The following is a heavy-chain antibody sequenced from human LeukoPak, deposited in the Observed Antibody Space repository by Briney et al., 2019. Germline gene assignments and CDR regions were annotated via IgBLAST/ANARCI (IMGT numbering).Heavy chain of an antibody. D-gene: IGHD5-18*01. J-gene: IGHJ4*02. Sequence: SETLSLTCAVYGGSFSGYYWSWIRQPPGKGLEWIREINHSGSTNYNPSLKSRVTISVDTSKNQFSLKLSSVTAADTAVYYCARGRIQLYYWGQGTLVTVSS. V-gene: IGHV4-34*01. CDR2: INHSGST. CDR3: ARGRIQLYY. CDR1: GGSFSGYY.